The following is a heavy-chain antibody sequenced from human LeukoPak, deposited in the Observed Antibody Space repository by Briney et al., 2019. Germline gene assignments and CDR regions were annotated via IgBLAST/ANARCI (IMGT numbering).Heavy chain of an antibody. J-gene: IGHJ4*02. CDR1: GGSFSGYY. CDR3: AREEGVDSDY. CDR2: INHSGST. V-gene: IGHV4-34*01. D-gene: IGHD3-9*01. Sequence: SETLSLTCAAYGGSFSGYYWSWIRQPPGKGLEWIGEINHSGSTNYNPSLKSRVTISVDTSKNQFSLKLSSVTAADTAVYYCAREEGVDSDYWGQGTLVTVSS.